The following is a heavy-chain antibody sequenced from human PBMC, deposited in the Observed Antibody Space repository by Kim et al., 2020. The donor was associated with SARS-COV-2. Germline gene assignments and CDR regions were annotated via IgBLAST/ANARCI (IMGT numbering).Heavy chain of an antibody. CDR3: AKDIARFGYCSGGSCYYYYYYGMDV. CDR2: ISWNSGSI. Sequence: GGSLRLSCAASGFTFDDYAMHWVRQAPGKGLEWVSGISWNSGSIGYADSVKGRFTISRDNAKNSLYLQMNSLRAEDTALYYCAKDIARFGYCSGGSCYYYYYYGMDVWDQGTTVTVSS. V-gene: IGHV3-9*01. D-gene: IGHD2-15*01. CDR1: GFTFDDYA. J-gene: IGHJ6*02.